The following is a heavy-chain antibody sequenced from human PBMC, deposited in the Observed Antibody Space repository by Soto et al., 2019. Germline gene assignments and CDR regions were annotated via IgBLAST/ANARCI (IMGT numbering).Heavy chain of an antibody. CDR2: IFYTGNT. V-gene: IGHV4-39*01. D-gene: IGHD3-10*01. CDR3: ARLYYYGSGSYPFDY. Sequence: SETLSLTCTVSGGPISSYYWGWIRQPPGKGLEWIGNIFYTGNTYYNPSLKSRVTMSVDTSKKQFSLKLSSVTAADTAVYYCARLYYYGSGSYPFDYWGQGTLVTVSS. J-gene: IGHJ4*02. CDR1: GGPISSYY.